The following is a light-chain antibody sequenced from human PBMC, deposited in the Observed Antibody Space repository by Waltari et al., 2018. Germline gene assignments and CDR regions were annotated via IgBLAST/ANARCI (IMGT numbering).Light chain of an antibody. V-gene: IGKV1-12*01. CDR3: QQTNSFPWT. CDR2: GAS. CDR1: QSISNW. J-gene: IGKJ1*01. Sequence: DIQMTQSPSSVSASVGDTVTLTCRTSQSISNWVAWYQQKPGKAPNLLIYGASSLQSGVQPRSSGSGSGTDFTLTISGLQPEDFAKYFCQQTNSFPWTFGQGTKVEVK.